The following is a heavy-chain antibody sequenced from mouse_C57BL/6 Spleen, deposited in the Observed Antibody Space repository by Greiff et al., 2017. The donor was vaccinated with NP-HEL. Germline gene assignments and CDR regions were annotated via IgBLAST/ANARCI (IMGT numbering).Heavy chain of an antibody. CDR3: ARSDDSYFDY. CDR2: IYPGDGDT. CDR1: GYAFSSSW. Sequence: QVQLQQSGPELVKPGASVKISCKASGYAFSSSWMNWVKQRPGKGLEWIGRIYPGDGDTNYNGKFKGKATLTADKSSSTAYMQLSSLTSEDSAVYFCARSDDSYFDYWGQGTTLTVSS. D-gene: IGHD2-4*01. J-gene: IGHJ2*01. V-gene: IGHV1-82*01.